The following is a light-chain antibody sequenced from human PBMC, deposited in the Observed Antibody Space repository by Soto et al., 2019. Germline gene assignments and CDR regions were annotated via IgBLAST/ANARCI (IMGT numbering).Light chain of an antibody. V-gene: IGKV3-15*01. J-gene: IGKJ1*01. CDR2: GAS. Sequence: ELGMKPAQSNLREYHRARASLSCRASQSVGDFLAWYQQKPGQAPRLLIYGASTRATGIPARFSGSGSGTDFTLTISRLEPEDFAVYYCQQSGISTSPFCQGTKVDVK. CDR1: QSVGDF. CDR3: QQSGISTSP.